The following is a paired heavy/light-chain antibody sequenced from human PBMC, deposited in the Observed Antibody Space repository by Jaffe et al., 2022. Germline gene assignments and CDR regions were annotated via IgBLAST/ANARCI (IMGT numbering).Light chain of an antibody. CDR2: DAS. J-gene: IGKJ1*01. CDR3: QQRSNWPRT. CDR1: QSVSSY. V-gene: IGKV3-11*01. Sequence: EIVLTQSPATLSMSPGERATLSCRASQSVSSYLAWYQQKPGQAPRLLIYDASNRATGIPARFSGSGSGTDFTLTISSLEPEDFAVYYCQQRSNWPRTFGQGTKVEIK.
Heavy chain of an antibody. Sequence: EVQLSESGGGLVQPGGSLRLSCAASGFRYSSSAMTWVRQAPGKGLEWVSTISGGGESTYSGDSVKGRFTISRDNSKNTVYLQMNSLRADDTAVYYCAKGGHASYFDPWGQGTLVTVSS. D-gene: IGHD1-26*01. J-gene: IGHJ5*02. CDR1: GFRYSSSA. V-gene: IGHV3-23*02. CDR3: AKGGHASYFDP. CDR2: ISGGGEST.